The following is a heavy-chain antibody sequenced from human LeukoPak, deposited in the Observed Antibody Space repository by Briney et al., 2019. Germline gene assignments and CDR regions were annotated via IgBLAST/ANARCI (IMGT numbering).Heavy chain of an antibody. V-gene: IGHV1-46*01. D-gene: IGHD6-19*01. CDR3: ARDPGIAVAGTDRLLHYYGMDV. CDR1: GYTFTSYY. Sequence: ASVTVSCKASGYTFTSYYMHWVRQAPGQGLEWMGLINPSGGSTSHAQKFQGRVTMTRDTSTSTVYMELSSLRSEDTAVYYCARDPGIAVAGTDRLLHYYGMDVWGQGTTVTVSS. J-gene: IGHJ6*02. CDR2: INPSGGST.